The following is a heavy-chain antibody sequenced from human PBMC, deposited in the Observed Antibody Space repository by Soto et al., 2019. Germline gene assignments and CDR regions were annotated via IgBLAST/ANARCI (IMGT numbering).Heavy chain of an antibody. CDR3: AKDLDYYALDY. Sequence: VQLVESGGGVVQPGRSLRLSCAASGFTFSSYGMHWVRQAPGKGLEWVAVISYDGSNKYYADSVKGRFTISRDNSKNTLYLQMNSLRAEDTAVYYCAKDLDYYALDYWGQGTLVTVSS. J-gene: IGHJ4*02. CDR1: GFTFSSYG. V-gene: IGHV3-30*18. CDR2: ISYDGSNK. D-gene: IGHD2-2*01.